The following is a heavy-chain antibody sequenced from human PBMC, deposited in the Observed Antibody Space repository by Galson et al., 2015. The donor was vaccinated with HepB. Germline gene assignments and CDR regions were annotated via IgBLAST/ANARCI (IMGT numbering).Heavy chain of an antibody. D-gene: IGHD2-21*01. V-gene: IGHV1-3*01. CDR3: ARGYCGGDCYGGIDY. CDR1: GYTFTSYA. Sequence: SCKASGYTFTSYAMHWVRQAPGQRLEWMGWINAGNGNTKYSQKFQGRVTITRDTSASTAYMELSSLRSEDTAVYYCARGYCGGDCYGGIDYWGQGTLVTVSS. J-gene: IGHJ4*02. CDR2: INAGNGNT.